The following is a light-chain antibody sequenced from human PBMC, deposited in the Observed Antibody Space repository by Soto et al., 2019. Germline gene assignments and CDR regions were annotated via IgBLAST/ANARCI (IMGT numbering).Light chain of an antibody. Sequence: EIVLPQSPGTLSFSPGERATLSCSASQSVSSSYSAWYQQKPGQAPRLLNYGASSRATRIPDRFSGSGSGTDFTLTISRLEPEDFAVYYCQQYGSSPSITFGQGTRLEI. J-gene: IGKJ5*01. CDR1: QSVSSSY. CDR3: QQYGSSPSIT. V-gene: IGKV3-20*01. CDR2: GAS.